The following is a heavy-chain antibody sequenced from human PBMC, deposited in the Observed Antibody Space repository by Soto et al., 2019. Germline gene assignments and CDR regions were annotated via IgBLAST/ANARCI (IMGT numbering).Heavy chain of an antibody. Sequence: ASVKVSCKASGYTLTNYAIDWVRQAPGQRLEWMGWINAGNGNTKYSQKFLGRVTITRDTSASTAYMELSSLRSEDTAVYYCARDMGFGLSDYWGQGILVTVSS. J-gene: IGHJ4*02. CDR2: INAGNGNT. CDR1: GYTLTNYA. V-gene: IGHV1-3*01. D-gene: IGHD3-10*01. CDR3: ARDMGFGLSDY.